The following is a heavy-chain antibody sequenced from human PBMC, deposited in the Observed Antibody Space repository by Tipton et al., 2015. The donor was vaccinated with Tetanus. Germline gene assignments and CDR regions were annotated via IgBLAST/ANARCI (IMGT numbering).Heavy chain of an antibody. V-gene: IGHV3-33*01. CDR3: GRERSLEWLGTVDP. J-gene: IGHJ5*02. CDR2: AWYDGSKQ. CDR1: GFTFNGYG. D-gene: IGHD3-3*01. Sequence: AASGFTFNGYGMHWVRQAPGKGLEWLALAWYDGSKQYYADSVKGRITISRDNSKNTVDLQMNNMGEEDRAVYYGGRERSLEWLGTVDPWGQGTLVGVSS.